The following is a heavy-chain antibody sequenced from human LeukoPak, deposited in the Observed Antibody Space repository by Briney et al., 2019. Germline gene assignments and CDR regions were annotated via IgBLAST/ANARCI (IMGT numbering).Heavy chain of an antibody. CDR1: GGSFSGYY. J-gene: IGHJ4*02. V-gene: IGHV4-34*01. Sequence: SETLSLTCAVYGGSFSGYYWSWIRQPPGKGLEWIGEINHSGSTKYNPSLTSRVTTSVDTSKNQFSLKLRSVTAADTAVYYCARAVHCSGGSCYFDYWGQGTLVTVSS. CDR2: INHSGST. CDR3: ARAVHCSGGSCYFDY. D-gene: IGHD2-15*01.